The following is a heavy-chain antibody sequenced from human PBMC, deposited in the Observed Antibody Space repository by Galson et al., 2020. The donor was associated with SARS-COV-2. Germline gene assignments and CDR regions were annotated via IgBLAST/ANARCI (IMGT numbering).Heavy chain of an antibody. J-gene: IGHJ4*02. CDR1: GYSFTSYW. V-gene: IGHV5-51*01. CDR2: IYPGDSDT. Sequence: KIGESLKISCKGSGYSFTSYWIGWVRQMPGKGLEWMGIIYPGDSDTRYSPSFQGQVTISADKSISTAYLQWSSLKASDTAMYYCARQFPGYYESSGYPNFDYWGQGTLVTVSS. D-gene: IGHD3-22*01. CDR3: ARQFPGYYESSGYPNFDY.